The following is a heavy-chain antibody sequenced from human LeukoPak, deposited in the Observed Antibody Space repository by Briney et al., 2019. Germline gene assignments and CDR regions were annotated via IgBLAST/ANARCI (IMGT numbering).Heavy chain of an antibody. V-gene: IGHV3-30*18. CDR3: AKDDGDYGFDY. Sequence: GGSPRLSCAASGFIFSTYGMHWVRQAPGKGLEWVAVISYDGSNKYYADSVKGRFTISRDNSKNTLYLQMNSLRAEDTALYYCAKDDGDYGFDYWGQGTLVTVSS. CDR2: ISYDGSNK. J-gene: IGHJ4*02. D-gene: IGHD4-17*01. CDR1: GFIFSTYG.